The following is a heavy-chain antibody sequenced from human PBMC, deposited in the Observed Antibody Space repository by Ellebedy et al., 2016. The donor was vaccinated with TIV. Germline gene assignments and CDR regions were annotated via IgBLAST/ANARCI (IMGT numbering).Heavy chain of an antibody. CDR1: GYSFTSYW. D-gene: IGHD5-12*01. CDR3: ARHVDDWFDP. J-gene: IGHJ5*02. Sequence: GGSLRLSCKGSGYSFTSYWIGWVRQMPGKGLEWMGIIYPGDSDTRYSPSFQGQVTISVDKSISTAYLQWSSLKASDTAMYYCARHVDDWFDPWGQGTLVTVSS. V-gene: IGHV5-51*01. CDR2: IYPGDSDT.